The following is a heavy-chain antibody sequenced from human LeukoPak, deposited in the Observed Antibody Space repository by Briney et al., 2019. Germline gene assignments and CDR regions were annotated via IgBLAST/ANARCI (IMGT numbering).Heavy chain of an antibody. CDR2: IKQDGSEK. CDR1: GFTFSSNW. CDR3: ASPYCSSTTCYPRTFHH. J-gene: IGHJ1*01. Sequence: GGSLRLSCAASGFTFSSNWMSWVRQAPGKGLEGVANIKQDGSEKYYVDSVKGRFTISRDNAKNSLYLQMNSLRAEDTAVYYCASPYCSSTTCYPRTFHHWGQGTLVTVSS. V-gene: IGHV3-7*01. D-gene: IGHD2-2*01.